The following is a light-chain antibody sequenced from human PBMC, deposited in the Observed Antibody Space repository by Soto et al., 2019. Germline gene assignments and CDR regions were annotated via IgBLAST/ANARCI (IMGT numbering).Light chain of an antibody. CDR3: QQYGSSPRT. V-gene: IGKV3-20*01. CDR1: QSVSSSH. CDR2: GAS. J-gene: IGKJ1*01. Sequence: EIVLTQSPGTLSLSPGERATLSCRASQSVSSSHLAWYQQKPGQAPRLLIYGASSRATGIPDRFSGSGSGTDFTLTISRLEPEDFAVYFCQQYGSSPRTFGQGTKGDI.